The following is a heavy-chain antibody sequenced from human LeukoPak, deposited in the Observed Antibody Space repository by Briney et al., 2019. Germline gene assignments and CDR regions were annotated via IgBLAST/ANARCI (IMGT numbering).Heavy chain of an antibody. J-gene: IGHJ4*02. CDR1: GYTFTSYD. CDR2: MNPNSGNT. Sequence: ASVKVSCKASGYTFTSYDINWVRQATGQGLEWMGWMNPNSGNTGYAQKFQGRVTITRDTSISTAYMELSSLRSEDTAVYYCARRTGDPTYFGYWGQGTLVTVSS. CDR3: ARRTGDPTYFGY. D-gene: IGHD7-27*01. V-gene: IGHV1-8*03.